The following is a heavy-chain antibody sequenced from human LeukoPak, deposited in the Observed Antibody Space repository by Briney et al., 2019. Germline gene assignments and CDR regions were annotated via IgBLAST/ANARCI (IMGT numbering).Heavy chain of an antibody. V-gene: IGHV3-48*03. J-gene: IGHJ4*02. Sequence: GGSLRLSCAASGFTFSSYEMNWVRQAPGKGLEWVSYISSSGSTIYYADSVKGRFTISRDNAKNSLHLQMNSLRAEDTAVYYCARAAQDYGDYWYFDYWGQGTLVTVSS. CDR1: GFTFSSYE. D-gene: IGHD4-17*01. CDR3: ARAAQDYGDYWYFDY. CDR2: ISSSGSTI.